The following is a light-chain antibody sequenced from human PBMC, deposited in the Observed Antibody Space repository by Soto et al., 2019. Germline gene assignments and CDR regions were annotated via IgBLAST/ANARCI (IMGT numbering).Light chain of an antibody. Sequence: DIQMTQSPSSLSASVGDRVTISCRASQSINTYLNWYQQEPGKAPKLLIYAASTLQGGVPSRFSGSGSGSDFTLTISRLEPEDFAVYYCHYYDDSPPFPFGPGTKVDIK. J-gene: IGKJ3*01. V-gene: IGKV1-39*01. CDR2: AAS. CDR1: QSINTY. CDR3: HYYDDSPPFP.